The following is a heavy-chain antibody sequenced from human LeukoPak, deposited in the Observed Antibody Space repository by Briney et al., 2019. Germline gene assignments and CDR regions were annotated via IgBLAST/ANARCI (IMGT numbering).Heavy chain of an antibody. CDR3: ARDRGARLERFYAFDF. Sequence: ASVKVSCKASGYTFTGDYMHWVRQAPGQGLEWMGWINPNTGGTNCAQNFQGRVTMTRDTSISTAYMDLSRLTSDDTAVYFCARDRGARLERFYAFDFWGQGTTVTVSS. D-gene: IGHD1-1*01. J-gene: IGHJ3*01. V-gene: IGHV1-2*02. CDR2: INPNTGGT. CDR1: GYTFTGDY.